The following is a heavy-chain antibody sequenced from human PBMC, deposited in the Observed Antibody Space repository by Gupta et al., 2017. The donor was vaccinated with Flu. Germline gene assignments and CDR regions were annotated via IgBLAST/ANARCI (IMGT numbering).Heavy chain of an antibody. CDR1: SDYW. CDR2: INEDGTII. D-gene: IGHD2-15*01. V-gene: IGHV3-74*01. Sequence: SDYWMHWVRQAPGKGLAWVSRINEDGTIINYADSVKGRFTISRDNAKNTLYLQMNTLRVEDTAVYYCSKDFSGEKDQWGQGTLVTVSP. J-gene: IGHJ4*02. CDR3: SKDFSGEKDQ.